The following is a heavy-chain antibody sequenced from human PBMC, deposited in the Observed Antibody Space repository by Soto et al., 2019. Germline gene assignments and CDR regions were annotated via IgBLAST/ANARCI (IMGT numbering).Heavy chain of an antibody. CDR1: GFTFSSYW. CDR3: SRVETCSSTSCYSVFDY. J-gene: IGHJ4*02. D-gene: IGHD2-2*01. Sequence: EVQLVESGGGLVQPGGSLRLSCAASGFTFSSYWMHWVCQVPGKGLVWVSRINSDGSSTTYADSVKGRFTISRDNAKNTLYLQMNSLRAEDTAVYYCSRVETCSSTSCYSVFDYWGQGTLVTVSS. V-gene: IGHV3-74*03. CDR2: INSDGSST.